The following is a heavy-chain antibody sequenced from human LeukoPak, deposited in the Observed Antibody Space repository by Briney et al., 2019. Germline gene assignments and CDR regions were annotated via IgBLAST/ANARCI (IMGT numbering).Heavy chain of an antibody. V-gene: IGHV3-23*01. CDR1: GFIFSSYA. CDR3: AKDSIGGYDYIPFDY. CDR2: ISGSGGST. Sequence: PGGSLRLSCAASGFIFSSYAMSWVRQAPGKGLEWVSAISGSGGSTYYADSVKGRFTISRDNSKNTLYLQMNSLRAEDTAVYYCAKDSIGGYDYIPFDYWGQGTLVTVSS. D-gene: IGHD5-12*01. J-gene: IGHJ4*02.